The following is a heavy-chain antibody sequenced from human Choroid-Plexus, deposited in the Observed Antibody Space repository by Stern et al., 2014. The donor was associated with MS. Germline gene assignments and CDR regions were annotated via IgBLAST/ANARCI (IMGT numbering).Heavy chain of an antibody. CDR1: GFTLGSCA. CDR2: VSYDGSNK. D-gene: IGHD2/OR15-2a*01. V-gene: IGHV3-30*18. CDR3: AKDRQYLTYFFDH. Sequence: QEQLVESGGVVVQPGRPLRLSCVASGFTLGSCAMHWVRQAPGKGLEWVAGVSYDGSNKYYADSVKGRFTISRDNSQNTLYMQMSSLRPEDTAVYYCAKDRQYLTYFFDHWGQGSLVTVSS. J-gene: IGHJ5*02.